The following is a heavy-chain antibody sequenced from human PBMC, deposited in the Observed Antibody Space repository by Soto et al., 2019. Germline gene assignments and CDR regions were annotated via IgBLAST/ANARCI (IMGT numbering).Heavy chain of an antibody. Sequence: LTISCQDSGNGFTRSWIGWVRQMPGKSLEWMGIIYPGDSDTRYSPSFQGQVTISAVKSISTAYLQWSSLKASDTAMYYCARYWHSYSLNYYRGMDVWGQGTTGTV. D-gene: IGHD5-18*01. CDR1: GNGFTRSW. CDR2: IYPGDSDT. J-gene: IGHJ6*02. V-gene: IGHV5-51*01. CDR3: ARYWHSYSLNYYRGMDV.